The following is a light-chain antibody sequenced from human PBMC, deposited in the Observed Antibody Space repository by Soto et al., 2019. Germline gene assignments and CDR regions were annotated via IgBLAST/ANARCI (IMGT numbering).Light chain of an antibody. V-gene: IGKV1-5*01. Sequence: DIQLTQTPSTLSASVVDEVTITCRASQTISRWLAWYQQKPGRAPKLLIYDASTLESGVPSRFSGSGSGTHFTFTISSLQTEDIGTYYCQQYDILPITFGRGTRLEIK. CDR1: QTISRW. CDR2: DAS. J-gene: IGKJ5*01. CDR3: QQYDILPIT.